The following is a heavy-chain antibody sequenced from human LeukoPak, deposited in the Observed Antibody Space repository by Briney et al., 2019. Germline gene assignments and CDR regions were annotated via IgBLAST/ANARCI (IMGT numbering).Heavy chain of an antibody. D-gene: IGHD3-9*01. J-gene: IGHJ4*02. V-gene: IGHV3-23*01. Sequence: GGSLRLSCAASGFTFSSYAMSWVRQAPGKVVEWVSAISGSGGSTYYADSVKGRFTISRDNSKNTLYLQMNSLRAEDTAVYYCAKRNYDILTGYCPFDYWGQGPVVTVSA. CDR2: ISGSGGST. CDR3: AKRNYDILTGYCPFDY. CDR1: GFTFSSYA.